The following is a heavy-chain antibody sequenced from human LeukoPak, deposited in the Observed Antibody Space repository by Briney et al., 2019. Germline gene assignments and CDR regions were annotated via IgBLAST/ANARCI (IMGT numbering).Heavy chain of an antibody. CDR1: GGSISSGGYS. V-gene: IGHV4-30-2*01. CDR3: AREDLDNWFDP. CDR2: IYHSGST. J-gene: IGHJ5*02. Sequence: PSQTLSLTCAVSGGSISSGGYSWSWLRQPPGQGLEWIGYIYHSGSTYYNPSLKSRVTISVDRSKNQFSLKLSSVTAADTAVYYCAREDLDNWFDPWGQGTLVTVSS.